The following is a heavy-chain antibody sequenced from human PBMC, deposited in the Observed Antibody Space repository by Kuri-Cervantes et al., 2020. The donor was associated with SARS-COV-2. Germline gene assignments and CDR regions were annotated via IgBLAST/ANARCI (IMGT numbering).Heavy chain of an antibody. Sequence: SGPTLVKPTQTLTLTCTFSGFSLSSSGVGVGWFRQPPGKALECLALIYWNSDIRYSPSLRSRLTVTKDTSNNQVVLRMTTMDPVDTGTYYCAHTYYDFWSGHYTGAFDMWGQGTMVTVSS. V-gene: IGHV2-5*01. J-gene: IGHJ3*02. D-gene: IGHD3-3*01. CDR1: GFSLSSSGVG. CDR3: AHTYYDFWSGHYTGAFDM. CDR2: IYWNSDI.